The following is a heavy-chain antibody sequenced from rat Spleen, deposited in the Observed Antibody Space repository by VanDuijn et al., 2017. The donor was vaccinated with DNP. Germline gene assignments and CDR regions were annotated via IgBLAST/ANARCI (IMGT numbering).Heavy chain of an antibody. CDR1: GFTFSDYN. Sequence: EVQLVESGGDLVQPGRSLILSCAASGFTFSDYNMAWVRQAPKKGLEWVASISTGGGDTFYRDSVKGRFTISRDNAESTVYLQMNSLRSEDTATYYCARHNYYWYFDFWGPGTMVTVSS. J-gene: IGHJ1*01. CDR3: ARHNYYWYFDF. V-gene: IGHV5S23*01. CDR2: ISTGGGDT.